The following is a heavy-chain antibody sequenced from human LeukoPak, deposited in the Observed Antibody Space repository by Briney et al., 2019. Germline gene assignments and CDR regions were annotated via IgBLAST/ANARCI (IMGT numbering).Heavy chain of an antibody. CDR3: ARARAVGWYDPPFDY. CDR2: INSDGSST. Sequence: GGSLRLSCAASGFTFSSYWMHWVRQAPGKGLVWVSRINSDGSSTSYADSVKGRFTISRDNAKNTLYLQMNSLRAEDTAVYYCARARAVGWYDPPFDYWGQGTLVTVSS. CDR1: GFTFSSYW. J-gene: IGHJ4*02. D-gene: IGHD6-19*01. V-gene: IGHV3-74*01.